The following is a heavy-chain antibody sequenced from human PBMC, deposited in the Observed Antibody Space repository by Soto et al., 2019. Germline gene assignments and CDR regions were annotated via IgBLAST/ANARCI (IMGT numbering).Heavy chain of an antibody. CDR3: ARDRRGGYYGSGSPTSYYYYMDV. Sequence: GGSLRLSCAASGFTFSSYSMNWVRQAPGKGLEWVSSISSSSSYIYYADSVKGRFTISRDNAKNPLYLQMNSLRAEDTAVYYCARDRRGGYYGSGSPTSYYYYMDVWGKGTTVTVSS. D-gene: IGHD3-10*01. CDR1: GFTFSSYS. CDR2: ISSSSSYI. J-gene: IGHJ6*03. V-gene: IGHV3-21*01.